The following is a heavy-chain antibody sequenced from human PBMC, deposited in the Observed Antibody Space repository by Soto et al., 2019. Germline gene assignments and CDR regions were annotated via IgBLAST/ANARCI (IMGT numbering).Heavy chain of an antibody. CDR1: GYTFADYA. D-gene: IGHD3-22*01. CDR2: INTGYGYT. J-gene: IGHJ4*02. V-gene: IGHV1-3*05. Sequence: QVQLVQSGAEEKKPGASVKVSCKASGYTFADYAIHWVRQDPGQRLEWMGWINTGYGYTEYSQKFQGRVTITRDTSASTASRELRSMRSDDTAVYYCARDPYYYDSSGHYDDWGQGTLVTVSS. CDR3: ARDPYYYDSSGHYDD.